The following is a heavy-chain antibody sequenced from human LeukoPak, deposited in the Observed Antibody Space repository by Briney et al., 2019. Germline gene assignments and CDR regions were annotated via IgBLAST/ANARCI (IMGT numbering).Heavy chain of an antibody. CDR1: GGSISSSSYY. V-gene: IGHV4-61*02. Sequence: PSETLSLTCTVSGGSISSSSYYWSWIRQPAGKGLEWIGRIYITGSTNYNPSLKSRVTISLDTSKNQFSLKLSSVTAADTAVYYCARGDDYYGSGSYYFDPWGQGTLVTVSS. D-gene: IGHD3-10*01. J-gene: IGHJ5*02. CDR3: ARGDDYYGSGSYYFDP. CDR2: IYITGST.